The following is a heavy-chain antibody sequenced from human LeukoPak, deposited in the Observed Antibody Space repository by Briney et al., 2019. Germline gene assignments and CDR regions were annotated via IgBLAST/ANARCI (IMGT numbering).Heavy chain of an antibody. CDR1: GGSISSYY. V-gene: IGHV4-59*01. CDR2: IYYSGST. Sequence: SETLSLTCTVSGGSISSYYWSWIRQPPGKGLEWIGYIYYSGSTNYNPSLKSRVTISVDTSKNRFSLKLSSVTAADTAVYYCAGNYYDSTGPKYWGQGTLVTVSS. J-gene: IGHJ4*02. D-gene: IGHD3-22*01. CDR3: AGNYYDSTGPKY.